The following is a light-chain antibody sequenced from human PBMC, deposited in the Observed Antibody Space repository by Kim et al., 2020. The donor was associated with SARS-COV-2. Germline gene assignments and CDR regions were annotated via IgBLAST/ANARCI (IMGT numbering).Light chain of an antibody. CDR3: NSRDNSGDHLV. J-gene: IGLJ3*02. V-gene: IGLV3-19*01. CDR2: GRN. Sequence: SSELTQDPAVSVALGQTVRITCQGDSLRTYYASWYQQKPGQAPLLVFYGRNNRPSGIPDRFSGSSSGNTASLTVTGAPAVDEAEYYCNSRDNSGDHLVFG. CDR1: SLRTYY.